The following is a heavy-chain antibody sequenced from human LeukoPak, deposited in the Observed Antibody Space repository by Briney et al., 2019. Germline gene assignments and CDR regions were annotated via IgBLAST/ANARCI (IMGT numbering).Heavy chain of an antibody. V-gene: IGHV3-21*01. Sequence: GGSLRLSCAASGFTFSTYGMNWVRQAPGKGLEWVSSISSRSSSIYYADSVKGRFTISRDNAKNSLYLQMNSLRAEDTAVYWCARDYITYDPLDYWGQGTMVTVSS. D-gene: IGHD3-10*01. CDR1: GFTFSTYG. CDR2: ISSRSSSI. J-gene: IGHJ4*02. CDR3: ARDYITYDPLDY.